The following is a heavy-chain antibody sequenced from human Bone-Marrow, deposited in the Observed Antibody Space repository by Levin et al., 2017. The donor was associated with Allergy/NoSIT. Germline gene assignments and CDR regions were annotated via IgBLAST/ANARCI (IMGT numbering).Heavy chain of an antibody. D-gene: IGHD4-17*01. CDR3: ARTYGDLDY. J-gene: IGHJ4*02. V-gene: IGHV1-8*01. CDR2: MNPNSGNT. Sequence: PGGSLRLSCKASGYTFASYDINWVRQATGQGLEWMGWMNPNSGNTGYAQKFQGRVAMTGDTSISTAYMELSSLRSEDTAIYFCARTYGDLDYWGQGTLVTVSS. CDR1: GYTFASYD.